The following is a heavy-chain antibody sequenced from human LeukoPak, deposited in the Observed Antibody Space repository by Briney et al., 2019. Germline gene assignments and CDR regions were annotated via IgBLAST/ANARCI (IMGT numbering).Heavy chain of an antibody. CDR2: ISTSGGST. J-gene: IGHJ4*02. Sequence: GRSLTLSCAASGFTVSSYAISWVRQAPGKGLGWVSGISTSGGSTGYADSVRGRFTISRDNPGNTLYMEMNSLRGEDTAVYYCAIMHPYYDGSGYWVQWGQGTLVTVSS. CDR3: AIMHPYYDGSGYWVQ. D-gene: IGHD3-22*01. CDR1: GFTVSSYA. V-gene: IGHV3-23*01.